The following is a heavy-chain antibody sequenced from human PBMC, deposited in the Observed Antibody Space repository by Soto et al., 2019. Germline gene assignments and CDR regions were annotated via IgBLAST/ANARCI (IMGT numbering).Heavy chain of an antibody. Sequence: QAQLVESGGGVAQPGRSLRLSCAASGFTFSTYDMHWVRQAPGKGLEWLAVISSDGSNKHYAASVKGRFTISRDNPKNSFYLQMDSMRAEAPAMYYSERELSSTNLWGQGSLVAVSS. CDR2: ISSDGSNK. J-gene: IGHJ5*02. CDR1: GFTFSTYD. V-gene: IGHV3-30*03. CDR3: ERELSSTNL. D-gene: IGHD4-17*01.